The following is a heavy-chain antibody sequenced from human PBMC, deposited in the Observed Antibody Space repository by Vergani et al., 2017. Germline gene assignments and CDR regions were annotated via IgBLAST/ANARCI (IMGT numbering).Heavy chain of an antibody. CDR1: GYTFNTYA. J-gene: IGHJ4*03. CDR3: AREGGPHSI. V-gene: IGHV7-4-1*02. CDR2: INTNNGDP. D-gene: IGHD1-26*01. Sequence: QVLVVQSGSEFKKPGASVKVSCKTSGYTFNTYAICWVRQAPGQGLEWMGWINTNNGDPTYDQDFTGRFIFSLDTSASTAYLEINNLKPEDTAFYYCAREGGPHSIWGQGTLFPFSS.